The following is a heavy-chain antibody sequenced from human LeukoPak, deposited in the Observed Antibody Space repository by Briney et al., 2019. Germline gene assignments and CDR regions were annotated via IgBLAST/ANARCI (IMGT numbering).Heavy chain of an antibody. V-gene: IGHV1-2*06. J-gene: IGHJ6*03. CDR3: ARDPTAYCSSPSCHYYYYYMDV. D-gene: IGHD2-2*01. Sequence: SVKVSCKASGYTFTGYYMHWVRQAPGQGLEWMGRINPNSGGTNYAQKFQGRVTMTRDTSISTAYMELSRLRSDDTAVYYCARDPTAYCSSPSCHYYYYYMDVWGKGTTVTVSS. CDR2: INPNSGGT. CDR1: GYTFTGYY.